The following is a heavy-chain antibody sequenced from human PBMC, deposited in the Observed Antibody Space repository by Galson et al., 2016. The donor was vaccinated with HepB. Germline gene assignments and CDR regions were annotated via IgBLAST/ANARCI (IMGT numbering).Heavy chain of an antibody. D-gene: IGHD6-19*01. CDR3: AHGQYSSGWYVLSPKKNEAFDI. CDR1: GFSLSTSGVG. Sequence: PALVKPTQTLTLTCTFSGFSLSTSGVGVGWIRQPPGKALEWLALIYWDDDKRYSPSLKSRLTITKDTSKNQVVLTMTNMDPVDTATYYCAHGQYSSGWYVLSPKKNEAFDIWGQGTMVTVSS. J-gene: IGHJ3*02. V-gene: IGHV2-5*02. CDR2: IYWDDDK.